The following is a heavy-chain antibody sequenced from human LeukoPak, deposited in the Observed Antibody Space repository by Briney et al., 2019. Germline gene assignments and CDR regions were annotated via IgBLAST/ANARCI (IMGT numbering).Heavy chain of an antibody. J-gene: IGHJ5*02. CDR1: GYTFTSYG. D-gene: IGHD3-10*01. CDR2: ISAYNGNT. V-gene: IGHV1-18*01. Sequence: ASVKVSCKASGYTFTSYGISWVRQAPGQGLEWMGWISAYNGNTNYAQKLQGRVTMTRDTSISTAYMELSRLRSDDTAVYYCARRGFADWFDPWGQGTLVTVSS. CDR3: ARRGFADWFDP.